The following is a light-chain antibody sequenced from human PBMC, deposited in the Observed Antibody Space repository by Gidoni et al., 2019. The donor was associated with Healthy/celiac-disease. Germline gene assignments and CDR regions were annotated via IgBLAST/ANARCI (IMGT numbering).Light chain of an antibody. CDR3: QQRSNWPPLFT. Sequence: EIVLTQSPANMSLSPGERSPLSCRASQSVSSYLAWYQQTPGQAPRLLIYDASNSATGIPARFSGSGSWTDFTLTISSLEPEDFAVYYCQQRSNWPPLFTFGPGTKVDIK. CDR1: QSVSSY. V-gene: IGKV3-11*01. J-gene: IGKJ3*01. CDR2: DAS.